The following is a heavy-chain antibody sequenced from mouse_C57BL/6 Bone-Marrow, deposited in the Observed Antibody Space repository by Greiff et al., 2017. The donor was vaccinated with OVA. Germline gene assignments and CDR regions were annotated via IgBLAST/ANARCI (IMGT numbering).Heavy chain of an antibody. Sequence: EVKVVESGGGLVQSGRSLRLSCATSGFTFRVFYMEWARQAPGKGLEWIAASRNKANDYTTEYSASVKGRFIVSRDTSQSILYLQMNALRAEDTAIFYCARVAYGSSYGWYIDVSGTGTTVTISS. CDR2: SRNKANDYTT. CDR3: ARVAYGSSYGWYIDV. D-gene: IGHD1-1*01. CDR1: GFTFRVFY. V-gene: IGHV7-1*01. J-gene: IGHJ1*03.